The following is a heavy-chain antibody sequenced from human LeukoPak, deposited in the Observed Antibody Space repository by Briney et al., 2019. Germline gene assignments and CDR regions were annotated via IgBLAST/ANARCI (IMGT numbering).Heavy chain of an antibody. V-gene: IGHV1-2*04. D-gene: IGHD6-19*01. Sequence: GASVKVSCRASGFTFTGYYMHWVRQAPGQGLEWMGWINPNSGGTNYAQKFQGWVTMTRDTSIGTAYMELSRLRSDDTAVYYCARENGIAVAVSFDYWGQGTLVTVSS. CDR1: GFTFTGYY. CDR2: INPNSGGT. CDR3: ARENGIAVAVSFDY. J-gene: IGHJ4*02.